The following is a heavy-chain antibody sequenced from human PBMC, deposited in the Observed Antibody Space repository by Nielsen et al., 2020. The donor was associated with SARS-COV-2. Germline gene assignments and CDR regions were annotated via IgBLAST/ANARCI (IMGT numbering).Heavy chain of an antibody. J-gene: IGHJ6*02. CDR3: AKGGDSTSCYQGCYYGMDV. Sequence: GESLKISCAASGFTFSSYAMSWVRQAPGKGLEWVSAISGSGGSTYYADSVKGRFTISRGNSKNTLYLQMNSLRAEDTAVYYCAKGGDSTSCYQGCYYGMDVWGQGTTVTVSS. CDR1: GFTFSSYA. CDR2: ISGSGGST. D-gene: IGHD2-2*01. V-gene: IGHV3-23*01.